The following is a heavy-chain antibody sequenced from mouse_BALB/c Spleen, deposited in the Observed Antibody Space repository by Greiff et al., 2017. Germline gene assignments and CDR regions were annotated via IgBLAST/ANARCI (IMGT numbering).Heavy chain of an antibody. V-gene: IGHV1S137*01. CDR2: ISTYNGGA. CDR3: VRSPPYGEHAMDY. CDR1: GYTFTDYA. Sequence: VKLLESGAELVRPGASVKISCKGSGYTFTDYAMHWVKQSHAKSLGWLGVISTYNGGASYNQKFKGKATMTVDTSSSTSYMELARLTSEDSAIYDCVRSPPYGEHAMDYWGQGTSVTVSA. D-gene: IGHD2-13*01. J-gene: IGHJ4*01.